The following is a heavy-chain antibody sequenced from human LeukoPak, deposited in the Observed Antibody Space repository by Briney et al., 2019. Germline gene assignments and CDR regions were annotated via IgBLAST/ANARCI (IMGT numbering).Heavy chain of an antibody. J-gene: IGHJ4*02. CDR3: ARDDNYGIFVNVDY. CDR2: ISSSGSTI. D-gene: IGHD4-11*01. V-gene: IGHV3-48*04. Sequence: GGSLRLSCAASGFTFSSYNMNWVRQAPGKGLEWVSYISSSGSTIYYADSVKGRFTISRDNAKSSLYLQMNSLRAEDTAVYYCARDDNYGIFVNVDYWGQGTLVTVSS. CDR1: GFTFSSYN.